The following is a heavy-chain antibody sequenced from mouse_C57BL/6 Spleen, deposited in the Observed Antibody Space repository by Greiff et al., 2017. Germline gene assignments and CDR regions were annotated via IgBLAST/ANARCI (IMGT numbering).Heavy chain of an antibody. Sequence: LQQPGAELVKPGASVKLSCKASGYTFTSYWMHWVKQRPGRGLEWIGRIDPNSGGTTYNEKFTSKATLTVDKPSSTAYMQLSSLTSEDSAVYYCARSGYDYDVEGMAIDYWGQGTSVTVSS. D-gene: IGHD2-4*01. J-gene: IGHJ4*01. V-gene: IGHV1-72*01. CDR2: IDPNSGGT. CDR3: ARSGYDYDVEGMAIDY. CDR1: GYTFTSYW.